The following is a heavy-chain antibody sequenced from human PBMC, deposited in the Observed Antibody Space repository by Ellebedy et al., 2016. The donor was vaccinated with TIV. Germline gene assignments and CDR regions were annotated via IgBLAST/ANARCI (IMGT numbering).Heavy chain of an antibody. J-gene: IGHJ6*02. Sequence: AASVKVSCKASGGTFSSYAISWVRQAPGHGLDWMGRIIPILGIANYAQKFQGRVTITADTSTSTAYMELSSLRSEDTAVYYCARDRDSSSWYFGGYYYYGMDVWGQGTTVTVSS. D-gene: IGHD6-13*01. CDR1: GGTFSSYA. CDR2: IIPILGIA. CDR3: ARDRDSSSWYFGGYYYYGMDV. V-gene: IGHV1-69*04.